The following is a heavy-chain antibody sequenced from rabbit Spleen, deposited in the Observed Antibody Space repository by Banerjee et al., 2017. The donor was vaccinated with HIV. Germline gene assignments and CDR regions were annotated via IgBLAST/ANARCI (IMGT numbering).Heavy chain of an antibody. CDR1: GFSFSSSDY. CDR3: ARDYGGVGWPYLDL. D-gene: IGHD4-2*01. J-gene: IGHJ4*01. CDR2: IAGSSSGFT. Sequence: QSLEESGGGLVQPEGSLTLTCKASGFSFSSSDYICWVRQAPGKGLEWISCIAGSSSGFTYSATWAKGRFTCSKTSSTTVTLQMTSLTAADTATYFCARDYGGVGWPYLDLWGPGTLVTVS. V-gene: IGHV1S40*01.